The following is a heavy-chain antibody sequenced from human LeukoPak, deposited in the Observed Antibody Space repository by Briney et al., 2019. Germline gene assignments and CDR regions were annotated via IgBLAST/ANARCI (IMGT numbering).Heavy chain of an antibody. Sequence: GGSLRLSCAASGFTFSNYNMNWVRQPPGKGLQWVSYISSSSNIIYYADSVKGRFTISRDNAKNSLFLQMNSLRAEDTAVYYCAKDFAREFTIDYWGQGTLVTVSS. V-gene: IGHV3-48*01. D-gene: IGHD3-10*01. J-gene: IGHJ4*02. CDR1: GFTFSNYN. CDR3: AKDFAREFTIDY. CDR2: ISSSSNII.